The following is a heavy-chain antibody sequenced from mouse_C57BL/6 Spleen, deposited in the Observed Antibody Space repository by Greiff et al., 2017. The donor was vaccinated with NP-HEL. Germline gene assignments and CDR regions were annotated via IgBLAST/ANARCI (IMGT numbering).Heavy chain of an antibody. CDR3: AREDSSGYVHY. CDR2: INPSNGGT. J-gene: IGHJ2*01. D-gene: IGHD3-2*02. CDR1: GYTFTSYW. V-gene: IGHV1-53*01. Sequence: QVQLKQSGTELVKPGASVKLSCKASGYTFTSYWMHWVKQRPGQGLEWIGNINPSNGGTNYNEKFKSKATLTVDKSSSTAYMQLSSLTSEDSAVYYCAREDSSGYVHYWGQGTTLTVSS.